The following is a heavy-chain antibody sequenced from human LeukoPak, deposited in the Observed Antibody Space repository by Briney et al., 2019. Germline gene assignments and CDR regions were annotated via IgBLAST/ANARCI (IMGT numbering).Heavy chain of an antibody. CDR2: INHSGST. CDR3: AREGPPGLYSSGWYWFDP. J-gene: IGHJ5*02. D-gene: IGHD6-19*01. V-gene: IGHV4-34*01. Sequence: SETLSLTCAVYGGSFSGYYWSWIRQPPGKGLEWIGEINHSGSTNYNPSLKSRVTISVDTSKNQFSLKLSSVTAADTAMYYCAREGPPGLYSSGWYWFDPWGQGTLVTVSS. CDR1: GGSFSGYY.